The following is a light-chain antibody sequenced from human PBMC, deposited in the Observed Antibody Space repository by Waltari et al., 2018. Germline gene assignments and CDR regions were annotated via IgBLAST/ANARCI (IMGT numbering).Light chain of an antibody. Sequence: NQMTQSPSTLSASVGDRVIITGRAGQSVCNWWAWYQQQPGRAPKLLIYKASTLVSGVPSRFGGSGSGTEFTLTISSLHPDDFATYYCQQYDSYPLTFGGGTKVEIK. CDR3: QQYDSYPLT. J-gene: IGKJ4*01. V-gene: IGKV1-5*03. CDR2: KAS. CDR1: QSVCNW.